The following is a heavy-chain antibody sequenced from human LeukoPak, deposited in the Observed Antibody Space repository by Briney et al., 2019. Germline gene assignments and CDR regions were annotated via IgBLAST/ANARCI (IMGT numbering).Heavy chain of an antibody. CDR2: ISHDGSID. J-gene: IGHJ4*02. Sequence: GGSLRLSCEVSGFTFSDYAMHWVRQAPGKGLQWLALISHDGSIDYYANSVKGRFTISRDNSKSTLYLEMNSLRVEDTAVYYCTKVRSGSSNWALRVFDYWGQGALVTVSS. CDR3: TKVRSGSSNWALRVFDY. D-gene: IGHD4-11*01. CDR1: GFTFSDYA. V-gene: IGHV3-30*04.